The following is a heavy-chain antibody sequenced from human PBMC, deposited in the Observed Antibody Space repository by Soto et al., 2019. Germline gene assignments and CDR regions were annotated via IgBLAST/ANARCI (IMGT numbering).Heavy chain of an antibody. CDR2: IFHTGTT. CDR3: ARGATATTARGAFDI. Sequence: QVQLQESGPGLMKPSQTLSLTCSVSAGSISSPGYYWSWIRQHPGKGLEWLGYIFHTGTTDYNPSLKSRLTMSVDTSKNQSSLKLTSVTAADTALYYCARGATATTARGAFDIWGQGTMVTVSS. D-gene: IGHD1-1*01. CDR1: AGSISSPGYY. V-gene: IGHV4-31*03. J-gene: IGHJ3*02.